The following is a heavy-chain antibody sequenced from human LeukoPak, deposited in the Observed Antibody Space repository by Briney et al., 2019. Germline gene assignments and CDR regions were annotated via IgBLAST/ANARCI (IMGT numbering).Heavy chain of an antibody. V-gene: IGHV4-59*01. CDR1: GGSISSYY. D-gene: IGHD4-17*01. Sequence: SETLSLTCTVSGGSISSYYWSWIRQPPGKGLEWIGYIYYSGSTNYNPSPKSRVTISVETSKNQFSLKLRSVTAADTAVYYCARRIYGYDAFDIWGQGTMVTVSA. J-gene: IGHJ3*02. CDR2: IYYSGST. CDR3: ARRIYGYDAFDI.